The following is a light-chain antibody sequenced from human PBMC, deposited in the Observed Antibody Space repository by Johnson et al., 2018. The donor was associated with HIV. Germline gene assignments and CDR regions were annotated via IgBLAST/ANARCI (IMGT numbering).Light chain of an antibody. Sequence: QSALTQPPSVSAAPGQKVTISCSGSSSNIGNNYVSWYKQFPGTAPKLLMYENNKRPSGIPDRFSGSKSGTSATLGITGLQTGDEADYYCGTWDSSLSENVFGTGTKVTVL. V-gene: IGLV1-51*02. CDR2: ENN. CDR1: SSNIGNNY. J-gene: IGLJ1*01. CDR3: GTWDSSLSENV.